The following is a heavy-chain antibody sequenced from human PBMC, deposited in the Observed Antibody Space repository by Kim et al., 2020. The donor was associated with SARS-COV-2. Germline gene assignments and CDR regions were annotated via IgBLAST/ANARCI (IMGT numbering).Heavy chain of an antibody. D-gene: IGHD1-26*01. V-gene: IGHV1-3*01. Sequence: GNTKYSEKFQGRVTITRDTSASKACMELSSLRFEDSAVYYCARDQGVGDYWGQGALVTVSS. CDR3: ARDQGVGDY. J-gene: IGHJ4*02. CDR2: GNT.